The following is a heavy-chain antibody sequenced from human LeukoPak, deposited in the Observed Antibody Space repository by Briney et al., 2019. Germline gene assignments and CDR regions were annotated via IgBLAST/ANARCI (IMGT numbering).Heavy chain of an antibody. CDR2: FYYSGST. CDR1: GASVSSSTYY. J-gene: IGHJ3*01. CDR3: ARSTTNYNWSKVGAFDV. D-gene: IGHD1-1*01. Sequence: TSETLSLTCTVSGASVSSSTYYWGWIRQPPGQGLEWIGSFYYSGSTYYNPSLKSRVTISVDTSKNHFSLKLSSVTAADTAVYYCARSTTNYNWSKVGAFDVWGQGTMVTVSS. V-gene: IGHV4-39*02.